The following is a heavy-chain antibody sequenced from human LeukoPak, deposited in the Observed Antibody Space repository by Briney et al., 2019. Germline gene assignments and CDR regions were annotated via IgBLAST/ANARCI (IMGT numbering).Heavy chain of an antibody. CDR3: ARDSKYSSGWFRGLSYFDY. CDR2: IYYSGST. D-gene: IGHD6-19*01. Sequence: PSGTLSLTCTVSGGSISSSSYYWGWIRQPPGKGLEWIGSIYYSGSTCYNPSLKSRVTISVDTSKNQFSLKLSSVTAADTAVYYCARDSKYSSGWFRGLSYFDYWGQGTLVTVSS. J-gene: IGHJ4*02. CDR1: GGSISSSSYY. V-gene: IGHV4-39*02.